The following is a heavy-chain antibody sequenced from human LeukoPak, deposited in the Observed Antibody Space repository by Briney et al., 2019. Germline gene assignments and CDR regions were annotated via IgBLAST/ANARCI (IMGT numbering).Heavy chain of an antibody. Sequence: ASVKVSCKASGYTFTGYYMHWVRQAPGQGLEWMGRINPNSGGTNYAQKFQGRVTMTRDTSISTAYMELSGLRSDDTAVYYCARWYYDILTGYYHFDYWGQGTLVTVS. J-gene: IGHJ4*02. D-gene: IGHD3-9*01. CDR3: ARWYYDILTGYYHFDY. CDR2: INPNSGGT. CDR1: GYTFTGYY. V-gene: IGHV1-2*06.